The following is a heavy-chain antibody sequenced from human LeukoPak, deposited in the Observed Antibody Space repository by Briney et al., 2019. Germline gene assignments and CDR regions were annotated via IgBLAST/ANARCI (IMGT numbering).Heavy chain of an antibody. Sequence: SSETLSLTCTVSGGSIRSSTYYWGWIRQPPGKGLEWIGSTFYSGSAYYNPSLKSRVTISVDTSKNQFSVKLNSVTAADTAVYYCARQVSSNWDWGQGTLVTVSS. CDR2: TFYSGSA. CDR3: ARQVSSNWD. J-gene: IGHJ4*02. CDR1: GGSIRSSTYY. D-gene: IGHD4-11*01. V-gene: IGHV4-39*01.